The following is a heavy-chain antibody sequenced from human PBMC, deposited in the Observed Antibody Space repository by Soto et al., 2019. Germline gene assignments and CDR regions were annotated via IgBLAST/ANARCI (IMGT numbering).Heavy chain of an antibody. Sequence: GGSLRLSCVASGFSFSTYGMHWVRQAPGKGLEWVAVISSDGLNKYYADSVKGRFTISRDNSKDTLFLQMNSLRAEDTAVYYCAKDLSPGSADYYFDYWGQGTMVTV. CDR2: ISSDGLNK. V-gene: IGHV3-30*18. J-gene: IGHJ4*02. CDR3: AKDLSPGSADYYFDY. CDR1: GFSFSTYG.